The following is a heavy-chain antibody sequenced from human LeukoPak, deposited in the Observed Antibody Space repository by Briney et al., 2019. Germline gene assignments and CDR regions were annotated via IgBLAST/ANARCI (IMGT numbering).Heavy chain of an antibody. J-gene: IGHJ4*02. CDR2: MYSSGNT. CDR1: GFTFNYYW. D-gene: IGHD3-10*01. Sequence: PGGSLRLSCVASGFTFNYYWMSWVRQAPGKGLEWIGRMYSSGNTNYNPSLKSRVTISLDTSKNQFSLKLSSVTAADTAVYYCARAIWFGEGHDYWGQGTLVTVSS. V-gene: IGHV4-4*08. CDR3: ARAIWFGEGHDY.